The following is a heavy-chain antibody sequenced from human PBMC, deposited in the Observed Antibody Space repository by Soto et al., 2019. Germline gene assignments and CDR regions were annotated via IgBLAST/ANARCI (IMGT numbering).Heavy chain of an antibody. J-gene: IGHJ4*02. Sequence: QVQLVESGGGVVQPGGSLGLSCAASGLNFWRHGLQLGPQAPGKGLEGVAVIGSDGARDSYADSMKGRFSISRDNGQNTLYLQINSLRVEDTAVYYCARDDDYPDNGLDYWGQGTLVTVSS. D-gene: IGHD4-17*01. V-gene: IGHV3-33*01. CDR2: IGSDGARD. CDR3: ARDDDYPDNGLDY. CDR1: GLNFWRHG.